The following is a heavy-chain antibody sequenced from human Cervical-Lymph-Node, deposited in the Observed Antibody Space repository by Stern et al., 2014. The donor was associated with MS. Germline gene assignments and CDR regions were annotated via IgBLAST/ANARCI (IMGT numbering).Heavy chain of an antibody. Sequence: VQLVESGGGVVHPGRSLRLSCEASGFTFSDFGMYWVRQAPGKGPECVAVISYDGGHTDYADSVKGRFTISRDNSKNTLYVQMNSLRADDTAVYYCAKDPQRGVVPAAIHYWGQGTLVTVSS. CDR3: AKDPQRGVVPAAIHY. CDR2: ISYDGGHT. CDR1: GFTFSDFG. J-gene: IGHJ4*02. D-gene: IGHD2-2*02. V-gene: IGHV3-30*18.